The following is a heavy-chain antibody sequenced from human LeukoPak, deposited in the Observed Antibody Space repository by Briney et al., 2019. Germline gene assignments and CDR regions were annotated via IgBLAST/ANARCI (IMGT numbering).Heavy chain of an antibody. J-gene: IGHJ4*02. Sequence: PSETLSLTCAVYGGSFSSYYWSWIRQPPGKGLEWIGYIYYSGSTNYNPSLKSRVTISVDTSKNQFSLKLSSVTAADTAVYYCARAVTMTTVRSFDYWGQGTLVTVSS. CDR1: GGSFSSYY. V-gene: IGHV4-59*01. CDR3: ARAVTMTTVRSFDY. CDR2: IYYSGST. D-gene: IGHD4-17*01.